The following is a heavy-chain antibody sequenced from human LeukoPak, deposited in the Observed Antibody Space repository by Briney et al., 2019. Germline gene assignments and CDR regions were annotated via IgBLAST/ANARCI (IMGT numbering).Heavy chain of an antibody. CDR2: IYYSGST. V-gene: IGHV4-39*01. CDR3: ARHDWESFAFDI. D-gene: IGHD3-9*01. Sequence: SETLSLTCTVSGGSISSSSYYWGWIRQPPGKGLEWIGSIYYSGSTYYNPSLKSRVTISVDTSKNQFSLKLSSVTAADTAVYYCARHDWESFAFDIWGQGTMVTVSS. J-gene: IGHJ3*02. CDR1: GGSISSSSYY.